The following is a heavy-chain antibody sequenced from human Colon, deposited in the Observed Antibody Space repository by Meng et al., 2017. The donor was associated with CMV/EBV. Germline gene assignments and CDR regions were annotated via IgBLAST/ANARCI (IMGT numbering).Heavy chain of an antibody. Sequence: GGSLRLSCAASGFTFDDYAMHWVRQAPGKGLEWVSAISWNSGSMAYADSVKGRFTISRDNAKNSLYLQMNSLGAEDTAFYYCAKGGAYSYGRNWFDPWGQGTLVTVSS. CDR1: GFTFDDYA. CDR3: AKGGAYSYGRNWFDP. D-gene: IGHD5-18*01. V-gene: IGHV3-9*01. CDR2: ISWNSGSM. J-gene: IGHJ5*02.